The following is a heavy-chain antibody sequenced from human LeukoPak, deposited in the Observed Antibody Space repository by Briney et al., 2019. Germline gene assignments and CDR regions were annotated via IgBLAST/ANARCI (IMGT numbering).Heavy chain of an antibody. J-gene: IGHJ4*02. V-gene: IGHV1-2*02. Sequence: ASVKVSCKASGYRFTDYYVHWVRQAPGQGLGWMAWINPNGGTTNYAQKFQDRVTVITDTPISTAYMELSNLRSDDTAVYFCARTSDYYNYYFDYWGQGTAVTVSS. D-gene: IGHD1-1*01. CDR1: GYRFTDYY. CDR3: ARTSDYYNYYFDY. CDR2: INPNGGTT.